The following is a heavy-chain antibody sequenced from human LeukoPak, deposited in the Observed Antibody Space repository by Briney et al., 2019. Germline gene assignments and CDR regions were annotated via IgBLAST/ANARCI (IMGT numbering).Heavy chain of an antibody. V-gene: IGHV1-2*02. J-gene: IGHJ6*03. Sequence: ASVKVSCKASGYTFTGYYMHWVRQAPGQGLEWMGWINPNSGGTNYAQKIQGRVTMTRDTSISTAYMELSRLRSDDTAVYYCARVFCSSTSFSCYMDVWGKGTTVTVSS. CDR2: INPNSGGT. CDR3: ARVFCSSTSFSCYMDV. D-gene: IGHD2-2*01. CDR1: GYTFTGYY.